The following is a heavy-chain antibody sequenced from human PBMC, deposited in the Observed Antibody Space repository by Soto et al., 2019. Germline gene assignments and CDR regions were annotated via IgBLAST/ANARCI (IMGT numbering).Heavy chain of an antibody. CDR3: ARDLIHYYGSGSYSKPRPVYLDY. Sequence: PGGSLRLSCAASGFTFSDYYMSWIRQAPGKGLEWVSYISSSGSTIYYADSVKGRFTIPRDNAKNSLYLQMNSLRAEDTAVYYCARDLIHYYGSGSYSKPRPVYLDYWGQGTLVTVSS. D-gene: IGHD3-10*01. CDR2: ISSSGSTI. V-gene: IGHV3-11*01. CDR1: GFTFSDYY. J-gene: IGHJ4*02.